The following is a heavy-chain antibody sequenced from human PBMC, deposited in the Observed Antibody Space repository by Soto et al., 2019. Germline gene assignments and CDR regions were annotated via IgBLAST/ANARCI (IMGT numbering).Heavy chain of an antibody. V-gene: IGHV1-18*01. CDR3: ARVTEITIFGVARYYFDY. J-gene: IGHJ4*02. D-gene: IGHD3-3*01. CDR1: GYTFTSYG. Sequence: ASVKVSCKASGYTFTSYGISWVRQAPGQGLEWMGWISAYNGNTNYAQKLQGRVTMTTDTSTSTAYMELRSLRSDDTAVYYCARVTEITIFGVARYYFDYWGQGTLVTVSS. CDR2: ISAYNGNT.